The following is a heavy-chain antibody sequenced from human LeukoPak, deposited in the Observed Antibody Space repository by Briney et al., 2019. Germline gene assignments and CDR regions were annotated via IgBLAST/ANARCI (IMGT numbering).Heavy chain of an antibody. CDR2: IYWNDDK. CDR1: GFSLSTSGVG. D-gene: IGHD6-13*01. V-gene: IGHV2-5*01. Sequence: ESGPTLVKPTQTLTLTCTFSGFSLSTSGVGVGWIRQPPGKALEWLALIYWNDDKRYSPSLKSRLTITKDTSKNQVVLTMTNMDPVDTATYYYAHRPRIAAAGTYFDYWGQGTLVTVSS. CDR3: AHRPRIAAAGTYFDY. J-gene: IGHJ4*02.